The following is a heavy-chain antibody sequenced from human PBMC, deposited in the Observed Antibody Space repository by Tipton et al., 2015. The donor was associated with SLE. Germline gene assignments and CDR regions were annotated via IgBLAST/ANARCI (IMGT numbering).Heavy chain of an antibody. Sequence: TLSPTCTVSGGSISSGSYYWSWIRQPAGKGLEWIGYIYTSGSTNYNPSLKSRVTISVDTSKNQFSLKLSSVTAADTAVYYCAREHSGNYEESFDVWGQGTMVTVSS. CDR1: GGSISSGSYY. V-gene: IGHV4-61*09. CDR3: AREHSGNYEESFDV. J-gene: IGHJ3*01. D-gene: IGHD1-26*01. CDR2: IYTSGST.